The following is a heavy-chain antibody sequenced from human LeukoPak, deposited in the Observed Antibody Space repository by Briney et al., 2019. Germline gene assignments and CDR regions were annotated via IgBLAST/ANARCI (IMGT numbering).Heavy chain of an antibody. CDR1: GFTFSSYA. J-gene: IGHJ4*02. V-gene: IGHV3-21*01. CDR2: ISGSSSYI. Sequence: GGSLRLSCAASGFTFSSYAMSWVRQAPGKGLEWVSAISGSSSYIYYADSVKGRFTISRDNAKNSLYLQMNSLRAEDTAVYYCARDDSSDFYYFDYWGQGTLVTVSS. D-gene: IGHD6-19*01. CDR3: ARDDSSDFYYFDY.